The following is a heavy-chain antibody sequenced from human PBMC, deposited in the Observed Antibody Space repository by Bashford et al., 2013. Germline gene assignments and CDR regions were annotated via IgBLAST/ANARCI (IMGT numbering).Heavy chain of an antibody. J-gene: IGHJ5*02. D-gene: IGHD3-10*01. CDR2: IYWDDDK. Sequence: GPTAGETPHRPHADLHLLXFSLSTSGVGVGWIRQPPGKALEWLALIYWDDDKRYSPSLKGRFTISRDNSKNTMYLQMNSLRLEDTGVYYCANYYGGGSYPWFDPWGQGTQVTVSS. V-gene: IGHV2-5*02. CDR3: ANYYGGGSYPWFDP. CDR1: FSLSTSGVG.